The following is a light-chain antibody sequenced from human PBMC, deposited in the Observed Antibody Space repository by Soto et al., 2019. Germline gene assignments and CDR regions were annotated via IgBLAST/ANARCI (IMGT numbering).Light chain of an antibody. Sequence: EIVLTQSPGTLALSPGERATLSCRASQSVSSSYFAWYQQKPGQAPRLLIYGASSRATGSPDRFSGSGSGTDFTLPISRLEPEDFAVYYCQQYGSAPWTFGQGTKVEIK. CDR1: QSVSSSY. CDR3: QQYGSAPWT. J-gene: IGKJ1*01. V-gene: IGKV3-20*01. CDR2: GAS.